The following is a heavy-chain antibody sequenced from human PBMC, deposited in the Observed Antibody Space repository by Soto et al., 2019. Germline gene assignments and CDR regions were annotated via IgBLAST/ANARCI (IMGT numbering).Heavy chain of an antibody. CDR3: ARVDGDYVPIDY. J-gene: IGHJ4*02. CDR1: GFTFSSYS. V-gene: IGHV3-48*02. CDR2: ISSSGNTI. D-gene: IGHD4-17*01. Sequence: EVQLVESGGGLVQPGGSLRLSCAASGFTFSSYSMNWVRQAPGKGLEWVSYISSSGNTIYYADSVKGRFTISRDNARNSLFLQMNNLRDEDTADYYCARVDGDYVPIDYWGQGTLVTVSS.